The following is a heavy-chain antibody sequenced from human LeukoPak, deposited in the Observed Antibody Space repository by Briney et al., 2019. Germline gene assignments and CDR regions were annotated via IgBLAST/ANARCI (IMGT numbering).Heavy chain of an antibody. CDR2: ISSSSSTI. V-gene: IGHV3-48*01. CDR3: ARNPRWLVREGNWFDP. CDR1: GFTFSSYS. J-gene: IGHJ5*02. D-gene: IGHD6-19*01. Sequence: PGGSLRLSCAPSGFTFSSYSLNGVRQAPGRGREGVYYISSSSSTIYYADSVKGRFTISRDNAKNSLYLQMNSLRAEDTAVYYCARNPRWLVREGNWFDPWGQGTLVTVSS.